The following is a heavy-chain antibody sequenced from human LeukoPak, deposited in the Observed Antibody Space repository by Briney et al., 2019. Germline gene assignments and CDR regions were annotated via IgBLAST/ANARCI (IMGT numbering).Heavy chain of an antibody. J-gene: IGHJ6*02. D-gene: IGHD2/OR15-2a*01. CDR3: ARVYVAYNMDV. V-gene: IGHV4-59*01. CDR1: GGSISSYY. Sequence: PSETLSLTCTVSGGSISSYYWSWIRQPPGKGLEWIGYIYYSGSTNYNPSLKSRVTISVDTSKNQFSLELSSVTAADTAVYYCARVYVAYNMDVWGQGTTVTVSS. CDR2: IYYSGST.